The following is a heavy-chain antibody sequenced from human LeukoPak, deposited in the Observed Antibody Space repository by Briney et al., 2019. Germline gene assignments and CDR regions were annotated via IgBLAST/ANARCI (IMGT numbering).Heavy chain of an antibody. Sequence: GASVKVSCKASGYTFTSYYMHWVRQAPGQGLEWMGIINPSGGSTSYAQKFQGRVTMTRDTSTSTVYMELNSLRAEDTAVYYCAKAGDYGDYDYWGQGTLVTVSS. CDR2: INPSGGST. CDR1: GYTFTSYY. CDR3: AKAGDYGDYDY. D-gene: IGHD4-17*01. V-gene: IGHV1-46*01. J-gene: IGHJ4*02.